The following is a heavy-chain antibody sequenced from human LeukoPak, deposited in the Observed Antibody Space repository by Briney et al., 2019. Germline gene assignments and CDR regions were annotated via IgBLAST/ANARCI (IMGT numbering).Heavy chain of an antibody. Sequence: SVKVSCKASGGTFSRYAISWVRQAPGQGLEWMGGIIPIFGTANYAQKFQGRVTITTDESTSTAYMELSSLRSEDTAVYYCAREDYTLPSNYYYYMDVWGKGTTVTVSS. J-gene: IGHJ6*03. CDR1: GGTFSRYA. CDR2: IIPIFGTA. D-gene: IGHD3-3*01. CDR3: AREDYTLPSNYYYYMDV. V-gene: IGHV1-69*05.